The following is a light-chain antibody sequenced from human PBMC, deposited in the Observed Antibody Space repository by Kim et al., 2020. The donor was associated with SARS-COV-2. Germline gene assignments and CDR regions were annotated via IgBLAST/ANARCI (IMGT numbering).Light chain of an antibody. J-gene: IGKJ2*01. Sequence: DIQMTQSPSSLSASVGDRVTITCRASQDINIYLHWYQHKFGKAPKLLIYDASNLETGVPSRFSGSGSGTEFTLTISSLQPDDIATYFCQHYADLTYTFGQGTKLEI. CDR2: DAS. CDR1: QDINIY. V-gene: IGKV1-33*01. CDR3: QHYADLTYT.